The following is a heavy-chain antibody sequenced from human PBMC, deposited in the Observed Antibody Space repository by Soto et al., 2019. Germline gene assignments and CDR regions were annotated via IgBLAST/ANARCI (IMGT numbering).Heavy chain of an antibody. CDR3: ARELWNYYDSSGPRLPFYYYYGMDV. CDR2: INPSGGST. CDR1: GYTFTSYY. Sequence: GASVKVSCKASGYTFTSYYMHWVRQAPGQGLEWMGIINPSGGSTSYAQKFQGRVTMTRDTSTSTVYMELSSLRSEDTAVYYCARELWNYYDSSGPRLPFYYYYGMDVWGQGTTVTISS. D-gene: IGHD3-22*01. V-gene: IGHV1-46*01. J-gene: IGHJ6*01.